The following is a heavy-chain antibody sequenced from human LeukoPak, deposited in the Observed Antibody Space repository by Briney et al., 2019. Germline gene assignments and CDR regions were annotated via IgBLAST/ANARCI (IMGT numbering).Heavy chain of an antibody. CDR1: GFTFSDYY. CDR3: TTGYCSGGSCYSDYYYYGMDV. V-gene: IGHV3-15*01. D-gene: IGHD2-15*01. Sequence: GGSLRLSCAASGFTFSDYYMSWIRQAPGKGLEWVGRIKSKTDGGTTDYAAPVKGRFTISRDDSKNTLYLQMNSLKTEDTAVYYCTTGYCSGGSCYSDYYYYGMDVWGQGTTVTVSS. CDR2: IKSKTDGGTT. J-gene: IGHJ6*02.